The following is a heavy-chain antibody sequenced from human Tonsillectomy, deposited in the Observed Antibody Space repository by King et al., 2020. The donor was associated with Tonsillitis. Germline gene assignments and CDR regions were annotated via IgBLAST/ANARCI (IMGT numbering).Heavy chain of an antibody. CDR2: IKSKTDGGTT. CDR3: NTAARYDYVWGSYRPD. V-gene: IGHV3-15*01. D-gene: IGHD3-16*02. Sequence: VQLVESGGGLVKPGGSLRLSCAASGFTFSNAWMSWVRQAPGKGLEWVGRIKSKTDGGTTDYAAPVKGRFTISRDDSKNTLYLQMNSLKTEDTAVYYCNTAARYDYVWGSYRPDWGQGTLVTVSS. CDR1: GFTFSNAW. J-gene: IGHJ4*02.